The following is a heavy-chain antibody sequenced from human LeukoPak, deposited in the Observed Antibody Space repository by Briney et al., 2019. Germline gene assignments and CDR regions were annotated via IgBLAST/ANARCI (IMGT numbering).Heavy chain of an antibody. Sequence: ASVKVSCKASGYTFTGYYMHWVRQAPGRGLEWMGWISAYNGNTNYAQKLQGRVTMTTDTSTSTAYMELRSLRSDDTAVYYCARVAGSYLSWFDPWGQGTLVTVSS. CDR2: ISAYNGNT. CDR3: ARVAGSYLSWFDP. V-gene: IGHV1-18*04. J-gene: IGHJ5*02. D-gene: IGHD1-26*01. CDR1: GYTFTGYY.